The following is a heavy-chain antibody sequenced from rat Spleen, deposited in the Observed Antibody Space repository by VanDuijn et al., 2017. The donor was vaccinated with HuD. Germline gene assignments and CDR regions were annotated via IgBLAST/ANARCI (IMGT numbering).Heavy chain of an antibody. D-gene: IGHD3-4*01. V-gene: IGHV5-58*01. CDR3: VQPLAY. J-gene: IGHJ3*01. CDR2: INADGGST. Sequence: EVQLVETGGGFVQPGRSLKLSCVGSGFTFSRYWMYWIRQAPGKGLECVSSINADGGSTYYPDSVKGRFTISRNNAENTVYLQMNSLRSEDTATYYCVQPLAYWGQGTLVTVSS. CDR1: GFTFSRYW.